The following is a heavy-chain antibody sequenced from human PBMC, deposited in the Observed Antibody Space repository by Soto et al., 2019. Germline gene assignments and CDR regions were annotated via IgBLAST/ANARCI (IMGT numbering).Heavy chain of an antibody. CDR3: AKNQGVELVPLATVDWFDP. CDR1: GFIFENFG. CDR2: ISGSGFKK. Sequence: GGSLRLSCAASGFIFENFGMSWVRQAPGKGLEWISSISGSGFKKYYADSVKGRFTISRDDSKSTVYLELNNLSAEDTAVYHCAKNQGVELVPLATVDWFDPWGQGSVVTVSS. J-gene: IGHJ5*02. D-gene: IGHD1-26*01. V-gene: IGHV3-23*01.